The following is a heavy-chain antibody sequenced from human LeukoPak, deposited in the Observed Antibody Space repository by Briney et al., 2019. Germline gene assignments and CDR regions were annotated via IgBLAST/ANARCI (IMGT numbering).Heavy chain of an antibody. CDR1: GFTFSSYW. V-gene: IGHV3-48*04. CDR3: ARGTLYYGSESYDY. J-gene: IGHJ4*02. CDR2: ISVSGDTI. Sequence: PGGSLRLSCAASGFTFSSYWMSWVRQAPGKGLEWVSYISVSGDTIYYADSVKGRFTISRDNAKKPLYLQMKSLRAEDTAVYYCARGTLYYGSESYDYWGQGTLAAVSS. D-gene: IGHD3-10*01.